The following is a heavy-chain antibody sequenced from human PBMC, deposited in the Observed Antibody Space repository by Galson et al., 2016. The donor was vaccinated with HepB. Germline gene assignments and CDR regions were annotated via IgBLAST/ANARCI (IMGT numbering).Heavy chain of an antibody. D-gene: IGHD1-26*01. V-gene: IGHV3-48*03. CDR3: ARFSGRYNGDFDY. J-gene: IGHJ4*02. CDR1: GFTFNNYD. CDR2: ITRSGGTT. Sequence: SLRLSCAASGFTFNNYDMHWFRQAPGKGLEWVSYITRSGGTTLYADSVKGRFTISRDNAKNSLYVQMNSLSAEDTAVYYCARFSGRYNGDFDYWGQGTLVTVSS.